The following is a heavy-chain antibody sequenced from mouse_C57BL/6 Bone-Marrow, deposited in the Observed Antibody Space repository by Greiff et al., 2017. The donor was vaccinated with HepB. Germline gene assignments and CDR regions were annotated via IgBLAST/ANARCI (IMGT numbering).Heavy chain of an antibody. Sequence: QVQLQQSGAELARPGASVKLSCKASGYTFTSYGISWVKQRTGQGLEWIGEIYPRSGNTYYNEKFKGKATLTADKSSSTAYMELRSLTSEDSAVYVYARGSYYGSSLAWFAYWGQGTLVTVSA. CDR3: ARGSYYGSSLAWFAY. CDR2: IYPRSGNT. D-gene: IGHD1-1*01. J-gene: IGHJ3*01. CDR1: GYTFTSYG. V-gene: IGHV1-81*01.